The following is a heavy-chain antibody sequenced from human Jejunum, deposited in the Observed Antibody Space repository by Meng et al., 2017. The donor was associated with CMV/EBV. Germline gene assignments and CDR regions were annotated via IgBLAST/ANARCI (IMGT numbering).Heavy chain of an antibody. CDR1: GFTHSSYG. D-gene: IGHD2-8*01. V-gene: IGHV3-7*01. CDR2: IKKDGRKG. CDR3: ATVNGHAFDI. J-gene: IGHJ3*02. Sequence: SCATSGFTHSSYGMTWGRQAPGKGLEWVAKIKKDGRKGYYVDYVKGRFTISRDNAKNSLYLQMKSLRADDTAVYYCATVNGHAFDIWGQGTMVTVSS.